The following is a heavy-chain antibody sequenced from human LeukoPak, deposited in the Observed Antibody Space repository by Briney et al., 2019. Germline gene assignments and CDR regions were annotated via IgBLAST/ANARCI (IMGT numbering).Heavy chain of an antibody. CDR3: ARVGWGDVASYPNWLDP. Sequence: KASETLSLTCTVSGGSISSKTHYWGWIRQPPGTGLEWIANIYYNGNTAYNPSLMSRVTISIDTSKNQFSLRLNSVTAADTAIYYCARVGWGDVASYPNWLDPWGQGTLVTVSS. CDR2: IYYNGNT. V-gene: IGHV4-39*07. D-gene: IGHD3-10*01. J-gene: IGHJ5*02. CDR1: GGSISSKTHY.